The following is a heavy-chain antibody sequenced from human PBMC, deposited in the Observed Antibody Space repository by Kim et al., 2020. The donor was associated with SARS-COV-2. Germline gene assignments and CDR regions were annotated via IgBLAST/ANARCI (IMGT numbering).Heavy chain of an antibody. Sequence: GGSLRLSCAASGFTFSNAWMSWVRQAPGKGLEWVGRIKSKTDGGTTDYAAPVKGRFTISRDDSKNTLYLQMNSLKTEDTAVYYCTTDDAGDGYNCFDYWGQGTLVTVSS. J-gene: IGHJ4*02. V-gene: IGHV3-15*01. CDR2: IKSKTDGGTT. D-gene: IGHD5-12*01. CDR3: TTDDAGDGYNCFDY. CDR1: GFTFSNAW.